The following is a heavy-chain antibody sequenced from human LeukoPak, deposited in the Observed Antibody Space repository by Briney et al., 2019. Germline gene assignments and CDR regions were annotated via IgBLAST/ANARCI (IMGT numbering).Heavy chain of an antibody. D-gene: IGHD4-17*01. CDR3: AREMSPDPAYGDHPMWSFDY. Sequence: WASVKVSCKASGYTFTGYSMHWVRQAPGQGLEWMGWINPNSGGTNYAQKFQGRVTMTSDTSISTAYMELSRLRSDDTAVYYCAREMSPDPAYGDHPMWSFDYWGQGTLVTVSS. V-gene: IGHV1-2*02. CDR1: GYTFTGYS. CDR2: INPNSGGT. J-gene: IGHJ4*02.